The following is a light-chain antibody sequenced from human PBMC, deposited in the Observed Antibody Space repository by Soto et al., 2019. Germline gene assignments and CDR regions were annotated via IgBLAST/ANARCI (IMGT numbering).Light chain of an antibody. Sequence: EMMLTQSPGTLSLSPGERATLSCRASQSVRSNFLAWYQQKPVQAPRLLIYGASNRATGIPDRFSGSGSGTDFTLTITRLEAEDFAMYYCQRYDSLRTFGQGTKVDI. CDR2: GAS. J-gene: IGKJ1*01. CDR1: QSVRSNF. CDR3: QRYDSLRT. V-gene: IGKV3-20*01.